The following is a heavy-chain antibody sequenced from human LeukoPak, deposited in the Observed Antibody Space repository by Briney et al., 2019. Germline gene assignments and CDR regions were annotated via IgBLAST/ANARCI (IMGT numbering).Heavy chain of an antibody. CDR2: ISGSGGST. V-gene: IGHV3-23*01. CDR3: VGSHDFWSGSGY. J-gene: IGHJ4*02. D-gene: IGHD3-3*01. Sequence: GESLRLSCAASGFTFSTYAVSWVRQAPGKGLEWVSSISGSGGSTYYADSVKGRFTISRDNSKNTLYLQMNSLRAEDTAVYYCVGSHDFWSGSGYWGQGTLVTVSS. CDR1: GFTFSTYA.